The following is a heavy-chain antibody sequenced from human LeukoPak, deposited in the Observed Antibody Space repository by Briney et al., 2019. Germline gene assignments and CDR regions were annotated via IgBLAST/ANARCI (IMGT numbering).Heavy chain of an antibody. J-gene: IGHJ4*02. CDR3: ARVCSGGSCLD. D-gene: IGHD2-15*01. V-gene: IGHV4-31*03. CDR2: IYYSGST. Sequence: SQTLSLTCTVSGGSISSGDYYWSWIRQHPGKGLEWIGYIYYSGSTYYSPPLKSRVTISVDTSKKQFSLKLSSVTAADTAVYYCARVCSGGSCLDWGQGTLVTVSS. CDR1: GGSISSGDYY.